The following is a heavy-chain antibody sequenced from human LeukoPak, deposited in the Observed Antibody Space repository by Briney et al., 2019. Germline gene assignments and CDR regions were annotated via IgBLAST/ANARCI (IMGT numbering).Heavy chain of an antibody. J-gene: IGHJ5*02. CDR2: IYYSGST. Sequence: PSETLSLTCTVSGGSISSSSYYWGWIRQSPGKGLEWIGSIYYSGSTYYNPSLKSRVTISVDTSKNQFSLKLSSVTAADTAVYYCARGPELDIVILPASNWFDPWGQGTLVTVSP. CDR3: ARGPELDIVILPASNWFDP. CDR1: GGSISSSSYY. V-gene: IGHV4-39*01. D-gene: IGHD2-2*01.